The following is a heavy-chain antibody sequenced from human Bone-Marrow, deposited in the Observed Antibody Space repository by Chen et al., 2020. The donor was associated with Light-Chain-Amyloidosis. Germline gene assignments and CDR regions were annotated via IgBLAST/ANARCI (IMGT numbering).Heavy chain of an antibody. J-gene: IGHJ4*02. Sequence: QLQLQESGPGLVKPSETLFLTCTVSGGSISSADYFWGWIRQPPGKGLEWIGYIYYDGSTYYTPSLKSRVTISADTSKNQFSLKLNSLTAADTAVYYCARTLVWYGGLYWGQGTLVTVSS. D-gene: IGHD3-10*01. CDR3: ARTLVWYGGLY. CDR2: IYYDGST. V-gene: IGHV4-39*01. CDR1: GGSISSADYF.